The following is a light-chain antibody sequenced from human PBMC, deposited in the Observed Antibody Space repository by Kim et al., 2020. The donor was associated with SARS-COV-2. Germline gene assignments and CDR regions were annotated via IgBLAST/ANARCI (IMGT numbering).Light chain of an antibody. CDR2: VSS. CDR1: QSVSSK. J-gene: IGKJ1*01. CDR3: QQYSDATWT. Sequence: VYPGERVTLSCRASQSVSSKLAWYRQKPGQAPGLLIYVSSTRATGIPARFSGSGSGTQFTLTISSLQSEDFAVYYCQQYSDATWTFGQGTKVDIK. V-gene: IGKV3-15*01.